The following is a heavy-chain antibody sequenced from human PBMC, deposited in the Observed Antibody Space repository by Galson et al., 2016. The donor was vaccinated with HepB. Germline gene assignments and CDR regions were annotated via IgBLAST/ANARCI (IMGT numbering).Heavy chain of an antibody. J-gene: IGHJ4*02. CDR2: IKHDGSEK. CDR3: ARDRPITINKGLRPYYFDY. Sequence: SLRLSCAASGFSFSRYWMTWVRQPPGKGLEWVANIKHDGSEKYYVDYVKGRSIISRDNAKNSLYLQMNSLRAEDTAIYYCARDRPITINKGLRPYYFDYWGQGTLVTVSS. D-gene: IGHD3-3*01. V-gene: IGHV3-7*03. CDR1: GFSFSRYW.